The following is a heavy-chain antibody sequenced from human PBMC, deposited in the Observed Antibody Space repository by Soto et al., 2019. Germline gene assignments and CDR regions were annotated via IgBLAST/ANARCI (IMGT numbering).Heavy chain of an antibody. V-gene: IGHV2-5*02. J-gene: IGHJ6*02. Sequence: QITLKESGPTLVKPTQTLTLTCTFSGFSVSTSGVGVAWIRQSPGKALEWLALIYWDNDKRYSPILQSRVTITKDTSKTTVVLTMTNMDPVDTATYYCAHKGGRGAGMDVWGQGTTVTVSS. CDR1: GFSVSTSGVG. CDR2: IYWDNDK. CDR3: AHKGGRGAGMDV. D-gene: IGHD2-15*01.